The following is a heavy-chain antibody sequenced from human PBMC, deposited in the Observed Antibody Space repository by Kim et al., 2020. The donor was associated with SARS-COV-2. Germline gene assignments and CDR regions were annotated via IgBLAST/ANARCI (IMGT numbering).Heavy chain of an antibody. D-gene: IGHD3-10*01. CDR3: ARDSRARVRGPFAGWFDP. V-gene: IGHV3-11*04. Sequence: KGRFTSSKDNAKNSLYLQMNSLRAEETAVYYCARDSRARVRGPFAGWFDPWGQGTLVTVSS. J-gene: IGHJ5*02.